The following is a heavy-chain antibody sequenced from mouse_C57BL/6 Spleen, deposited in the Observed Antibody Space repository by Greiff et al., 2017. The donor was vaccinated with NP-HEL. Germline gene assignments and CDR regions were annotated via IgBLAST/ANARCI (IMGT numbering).Heavy chain of an antibody. Sequence: QVQLQQSGAELVRPGASVTLSCKASGYTFTDYEMHWVKQTPVHGLEWIGAIDPETGGTAYNQKFKGKAILTADKSSSTAYMELRSLTSEDSAVYYCTRWYYDGSSPHWWFDVWGTGTTVTVSS. CDR2: IDPETGGT. D-gene: IGHD1-1*01. V-gene: IGHV1-15*01. CDR3: TRWYYDGSSPHWWFDV. J-gene: IGHJ1*03. CDR1: GYTFTDYE.